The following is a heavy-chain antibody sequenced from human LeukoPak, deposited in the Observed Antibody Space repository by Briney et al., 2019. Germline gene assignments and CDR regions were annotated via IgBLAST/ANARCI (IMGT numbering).Heavy chain of an antibody. CDR3: ARDGLAADPFDY. Sequence: PSETLSLTCTVSGGSISSSSYYWGWIRQPPGKGLEWIGSIYYSGSTYYNPSLKSRVTISVDTSKNQFSLKLSSVTAADTAVYYCARDGLAADPFDYWGQGTLVTVSS. CDR1: GGSISSSSYY. D-gene: IGHD3/OR15-3a*01. CDR2: IYYSGST. J-gene: IGHJ4*02. V-gene: IGHV4-39*07.